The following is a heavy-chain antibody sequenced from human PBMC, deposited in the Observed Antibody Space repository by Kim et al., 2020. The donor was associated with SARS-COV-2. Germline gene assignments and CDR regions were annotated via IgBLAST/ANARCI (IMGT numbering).Heavy chain of an antibody. CDR3: ARDIHQGYSSGWTYYYYG. J-gene: IGHJ6*01. CDR2: ISYDGSNK. Sequence: GGSLRLSCAASGFTFSSYAMHWVRQAPGKGLEWVAVISYDGSNKYYADSVKGRFTISRDNSKNTLYLQMNSLRAEDTAVYYCARDIHQGYSSGWTYYYYG. V-gene: IGHV3-30*04. D-gene: IGHD6-19*01. CDR1: GFTFSSYA.